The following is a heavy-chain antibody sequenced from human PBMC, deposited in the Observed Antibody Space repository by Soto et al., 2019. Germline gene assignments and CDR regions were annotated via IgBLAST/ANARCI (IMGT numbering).Heavy chain of an antibody. D-gene: IGHD3-10*01. CDR3: ARESREFSCSGGLDV. CDR2: IYYSGST. J-gene: IGHJ6*02. CDR1: GGYTRSWN. Sequence: SETLSFSCEVSGGYTRSWNCNRMRQPPGKGLEWIGYIYYSGSTNYNPSLKSRVTISVDTSKNQFSLKLSSVTAADTAVYFCARESREFSCSGGLDVWGQGTTVTVS. V-gene: IGHV4-59*01.